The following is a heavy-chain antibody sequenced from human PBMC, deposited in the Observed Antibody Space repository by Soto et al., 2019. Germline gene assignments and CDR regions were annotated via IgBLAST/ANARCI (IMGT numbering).Heavy chain of an antibody. Sequence: GGSLRLSCAASGFTFSSYAMSWVRQAPGKGLEWVSAISGSGGSTYYADSVKGRFTISRDNSKNTLYLQMNSLRAEDTAVYYCAKDHYSKCPKRGDAFDIWGQGTMVTVSS. CDR1: GFTFSSYA. CDR2: ISGSGGST. D-gene: IGHD2-21*01. J-gene: IGHJ3*02. CDR3: AKDHYSKCPKRGDAFDI. V-gene: IGHV3-23*01.